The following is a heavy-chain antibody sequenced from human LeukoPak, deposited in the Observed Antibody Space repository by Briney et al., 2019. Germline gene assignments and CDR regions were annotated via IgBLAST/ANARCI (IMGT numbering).Heavy chain of an antibody. CDR1: GDSVSDSIHY. J-gene: IGHJ4*02. V-gene: IGHV4-39*01. CDR2: IYYTGST. D-gene: IGHD3-9*01. Sequence: SETLSLTCTVSGDSVSDSIHYWGWIRQPPGTGLEWIGNIYYTGSTYSNPSLRSRVTMCVDTSKNQFSLKMSSVTAADTAVYYCARLTKGRFFDYVFDFWGQGTLLTVSS. CDR3: ARLTKGRFFDYVFDF.